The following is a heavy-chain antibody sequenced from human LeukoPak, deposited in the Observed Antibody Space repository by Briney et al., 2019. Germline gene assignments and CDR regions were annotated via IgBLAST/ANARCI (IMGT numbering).Heavy chain of an antibody. CDR3: AKSRVVPAAGYYYGMDV. J-gene: IGHJ6*04. V-gene: IGHV3-30*18. CDR2: ISYDGSNK. Sequence: GGSLRLSCAASGFTFSSYGVHWVRQAPGKGLEWVAVISYDGSNKYYADSVKGRFTISRDNSKNTLYLQMNSLRAEDTAVYYCAKSRVVPAAGYYYGMDVWGKGTTVTVSS. D-gene: IGHD2-2*01. CDR1: GFTFSSYG.